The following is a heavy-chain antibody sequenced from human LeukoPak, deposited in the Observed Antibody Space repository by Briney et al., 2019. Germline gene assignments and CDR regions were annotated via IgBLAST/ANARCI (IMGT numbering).Heavy chain of an antibody. D-gene: IGHD4-17*01. CDR2: IYPADSET. Sequence: GESLKISCKGSGYSFTTYWIGWVRQMPGEGLEWMGIIYPADSETRYSPSFQGQVTISADKSTSTAYLQWSSLKASDTAMYYCARLMSTTGHYYFEYWGQGTLVTVSS. J-gene: IGHJ4*02. CDR3: ARLMSTTGHYYFEY. CDR1: GYSFTTYW. V-gene: IGHV5-51*01.